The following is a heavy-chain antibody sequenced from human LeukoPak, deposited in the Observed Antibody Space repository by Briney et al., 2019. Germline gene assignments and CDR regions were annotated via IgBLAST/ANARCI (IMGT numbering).Heavy chain of an antibody. V-gene: IGHV4-39*07. J-gene: IGHJ4*02. CDR3: ASPRQLERQGGNTGFDY. CDR1: GGSISSRGYY. CDR2: IYLSGTT. D-gene: IGHD1-1*01. Sequence: KSSETLSLTCTISGGSISSRGYYWGWIRQSPGKGLEWIGNIYLSGTTYYNPSFKSRVTISVDPSKNQFSLKLSSVTAADTAVYYCASPRQLERQGGNTGFDYWGQGTLVTVSS.